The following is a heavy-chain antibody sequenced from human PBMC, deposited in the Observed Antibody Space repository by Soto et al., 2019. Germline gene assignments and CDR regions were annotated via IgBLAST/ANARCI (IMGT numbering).Heavy chain of an antibody. CDR1: GFTVSTNY. Sequence: EVQLVESGGGLIQPGGSLRLSCAASGFTVSTNYLTWVRQAPGKGLEWVSLIYSGSSTYYADSVKGRFTISRDNSKNPLYLQMNSLRAEDTAVYYCARGFKWLDYWGQGTLVTVSS. CDR2: IYSGSST. J-gene: IGHJ4*02. V-gene: IGHV3-53*01. D-gene: IGHD5-12*01. CDR3: ARGFKWLDY.